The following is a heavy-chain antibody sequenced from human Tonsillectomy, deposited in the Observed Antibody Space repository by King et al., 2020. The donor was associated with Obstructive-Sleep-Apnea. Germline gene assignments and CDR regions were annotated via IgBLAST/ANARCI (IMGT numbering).Heavy chain of an antibody. CDR3: ARTPYYDILTGYPHFDY. Sequence: QLQESGPGLVKPSQTLSLTCTVSGGSISRGDYYWSWIRQPPGKGLEWIGYIYYSGSTYYNPSLKSRVTISVDTSKNQFSLKLSSVTAADTAVYYCARTPYYDILTGYPHFDYWGQGTLVTVSS. D-gene: IGHD3-9*01. CDR1: GGSISRGDYY. V-gene: IGHV4-30-4*01. CDR2: IYYSGST. J-gene: IGHJ4*02.